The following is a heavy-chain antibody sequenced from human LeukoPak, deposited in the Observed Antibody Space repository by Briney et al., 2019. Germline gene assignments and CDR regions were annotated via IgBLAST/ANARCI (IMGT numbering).Heavy chain of an antibody. Sequence: PGGSLRLSCAASGFILGSYWMTWVRQAPGKGLEWVANINQDGSEENYVYSVKGRFTISRDNAKNSLYLQMNSLRAEDTAVYYCANTMTGAVDIWGQGTLVTVSS. CDR1: GFILGSYW. CDR2: INQDGSEE. V-gene: IGHV3-7*05. CDR3: ANTMTGAVDI. D-gene: IGHD3-22*01. J-gene: IGHJ3*02.